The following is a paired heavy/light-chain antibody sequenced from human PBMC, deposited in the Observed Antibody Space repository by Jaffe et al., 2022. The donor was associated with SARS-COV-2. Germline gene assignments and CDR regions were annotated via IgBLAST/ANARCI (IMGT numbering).Light chain of an antibody. J-gene: IGLJ2*01. CDR2: DNN. Sequence: QSVLTQPPSVSAAPGQKVTISCSGSSSNIGNNYVSWYQQLPGTAPKLLIYDNNKRPSGIPDRFSGSKSGTSATLGITGLQTGDEADYYCGTWDSSLSDVVFGGGTKLTVL. V-gene: IGLV1-51*01. CDR1: SSNIGNNY. CDR3: GTWDSSLSDVV.
Heavy chain of an antibody. CDR3: ARDGQGDLWFGELTDYYYYMDV. CDR1: GFTFSSYA. Sequence: QVQLVESGGGVVQPGRSLRLSCAASGFTFSSYAMHWVRQAPGKGLEWVAVISYDGSNKYYADSVKGRFTISRDNSKNTLYLQMNSLRAEDTAVYYCARDGQGDLWFGELTDYYYYMDVWGKGTTVTVSS. V-gene: IGHV3-30*04. CDR2: ISYDGSNK. D-gene: IGHD3-10*01. J-gene: IGHJ6*03.